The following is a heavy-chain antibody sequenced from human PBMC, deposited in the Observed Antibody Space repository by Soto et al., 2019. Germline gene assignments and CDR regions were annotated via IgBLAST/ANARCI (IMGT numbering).Heavy chain of an antibody. D-gene: IGHD5-12*01. V-gene: IGHV3-23*01. CDR3: AKGSIEYSASIDY. Sequence: EVQLLESGGDLVQPGGSLRLSCAASGFSFSSYAMVWVRQAPGKGLEWVSVISGRGGSSYFAASVKGRFTISRDTYKNVLSLEMNRLRVEDTAKFLCAKGSIEYSASIDYWGPGTLVLVSS. J-gene: IGHJ4*02. CDR2: ISGRGGSS. CDR1: GFSFSSYA.